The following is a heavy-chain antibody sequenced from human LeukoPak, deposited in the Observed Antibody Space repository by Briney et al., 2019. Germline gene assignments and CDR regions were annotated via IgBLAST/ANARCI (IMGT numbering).Heavy chain of an antibody. CDR3: ARPKYSSWFDY. J-gene: IGHJ4*02. Sequence: GGSLRLSCAASGFTFSSYWMSWVRQAPGKGLEWVANIKQDGSEKYYVDSVKGRFTISRDNAKNTLYLQMNSLRAEDTAVYYCARPKYSSWFDYWGQGTLVTVSS. V-gene: IGHV3-7*01. CDR2: IKQDGSEK. CDR1: GFTFSSYW. D-gene: IGHD6-6*01.